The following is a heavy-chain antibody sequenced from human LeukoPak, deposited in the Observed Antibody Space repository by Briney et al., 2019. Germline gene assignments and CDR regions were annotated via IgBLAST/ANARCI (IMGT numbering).Heavy chain of an antibody. CDR1: GFSFSGSD. CDR2: IRSKANSYAT. CDR3: TKYFDYFGDV. V-gene: IGHV3-73*01. J-gene: IGHJ6*04. Sequence: GGSLRLSCAASGFSFSGSDMHWVRQASGKGLEWVGRIRSKANSYATAYAASVNGRFTIYRDASNNTAYLQMNSLKSEDTAGYYFTKYFDYFGDVWGKGTTVTVSS. D-gene: IGHD3-9*01.